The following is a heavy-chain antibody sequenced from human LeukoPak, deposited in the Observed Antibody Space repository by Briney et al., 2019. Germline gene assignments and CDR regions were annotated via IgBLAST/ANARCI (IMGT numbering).Heavy chain of an antibody. CDR1: GFTFSNYA. V-gene: IGHV4-4*02. J-gene: IGHJ4*02. CDR3: ARVRGRAFDY. CDR2: IYHSGSA. Sequence: GSLRLSCAASGFTFSNYAMHWVRQPPGKGLEWIGEIYHSGSANYNPSLKSRVTISVDKSKTQFSLNLSSVTAADTALYYCARVRGRAFDYWGQGTLVTVSS. D-gene: IGHD5-12*01.